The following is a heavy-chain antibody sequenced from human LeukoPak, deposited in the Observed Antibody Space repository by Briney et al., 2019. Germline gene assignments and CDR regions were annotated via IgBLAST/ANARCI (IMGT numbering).Heavy chain of an antibody. J-gene: IGHJ4*02. V-gene: IGHV3-48*02. CDR1: GCTISSYS. CDR2: ISSSSSTI. D-gene: IGHD6-6*01. CDR3: ASGFSSSPYSEN. Sequence: PGGSLRLSCAASGCTISSYSMNWVRQAPGKGLEWVSYISSSSSTIYYADSVKGRFTISRDNAKNSLFLQMNSLRDEDTAVYYCASGFSSSPYSENWGQRALVTVSS.